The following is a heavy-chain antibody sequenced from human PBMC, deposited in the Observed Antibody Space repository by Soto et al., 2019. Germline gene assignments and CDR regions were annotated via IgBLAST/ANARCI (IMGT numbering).Heavy chain of an antibody. CDR2: IIPIFGTA. D-gene: IGHD1-26*01. Sequence: QVQLVQSGAEVKKPGSSVKVSCKASGGTFSSYSINWVRQAPGQGLEWMGEIIPIFGTANYAQKFQGRVTITADEATSTAYMELSSLRSEDTSVYYCARDGGRHAGGIDYWGQGTLVTVSS. CDR3: ARDGGRHAGGIDY. J-gene: IGHJ4*02. CDR1: GGTFSSYS. V-gene: IGHV1-69*01.